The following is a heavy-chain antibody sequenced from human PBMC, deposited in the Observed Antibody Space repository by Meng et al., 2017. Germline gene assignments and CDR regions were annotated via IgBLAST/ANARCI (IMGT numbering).Heavy chain of an antibody. D-gene: IGHD3-10*01. CDR2: ISYDGSNK. J-gene: IGHJ4*02. CDR3: ARDTDYYGSGSYIY. Sequence: GQPVEAGGGLFRPGGSLGLSCAASGFTFRSYWMHWVRQAPGKGLEWVAVISYDGSNKYYADSVKGRFTISRDNSKNTLYLQMNSLRAEDTAVYYCARDTDYYGSGSYIYWGQGTLVTVSS. CDR1: GFTFRSYW. V-gene: IGHV3-30*07.